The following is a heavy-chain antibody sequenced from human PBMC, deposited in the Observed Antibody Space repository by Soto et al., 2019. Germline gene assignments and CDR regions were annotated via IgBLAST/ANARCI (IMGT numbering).Heavy chain of an antibody. Sequence: PSETLSLTCTVSGGSVSSGSYYWSWIRQPPGKGLEWIGHIYYSGSTDYNPSLKSRVTISVDTSKNQFSLKLSSVTAADTAVYYGASMDDLERPTFDYWGQGTLVTVSS. J-gene: IGHJ4*02. D-gene: IGHD1-1*01. CDR2: IYYSGST. V-gene: IGHV4-61*01. CDR1: GGSVSSGSYY. CDR3: ASMDDLERPTFDY.